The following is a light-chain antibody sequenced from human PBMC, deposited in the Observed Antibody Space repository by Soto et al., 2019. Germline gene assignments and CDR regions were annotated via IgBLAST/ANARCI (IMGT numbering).Light chain of an antibody. CDR1: QAVSSIL. CDR2: GAS. Sequence: EDVLTQSPGPLSLSPGERATLSCRASQAVSSILLAWYQQKPGQAPRLLIYGASSRATGIPDRFSGSGSGTDFTLTVSRLEPEDFAVYYCQQHGTSPIFGGGTKVDIK. J-gene: IGKJ4*01. CDR3: QQHGTSPI. V-gene: IGKV3-20*01.